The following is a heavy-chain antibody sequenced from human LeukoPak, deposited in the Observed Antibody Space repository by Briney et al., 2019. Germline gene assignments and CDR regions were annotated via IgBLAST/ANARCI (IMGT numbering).Heavy chain of an antibody. J-gene: IGHJ4*02. CDR3: ARDLGYDSSGYHY. CDR2: IYTSGST. V-gene: IGHV4-4*07. D-gene: IGHD3-22*01. Sequence: SETLSLTCAVSGDSFSTSYWTWIRQPAGKGLEWIGRIYTSGSTNYNPSLKSRVTMSIDTSKTQFSLKLSSVTAADTAVYYCARDLGYDSSGYHYWGQGTLVTVSS. CDR1: GDSFSTSY.